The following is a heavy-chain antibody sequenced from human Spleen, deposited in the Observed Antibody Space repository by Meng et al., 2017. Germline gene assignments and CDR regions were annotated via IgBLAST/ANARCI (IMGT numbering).Heavy chain of an antibody. V-gene: IGHV4-34*01. CDR1: GGSFSGYY. D-gene: IGHD3-16*01. CDR2: INHSGSA. Sequence: SETLSLTCAVYGGSFSGYYWSWIRQPPGKGLEWIGEINHSGSAKYNPSLKSRVTISVDTSKNQFSLKLSSVTAADTAVYYCASGMKGGSGASFDYWGQGMLVTVSS. CDR3: ASGMKGGSGASFDY. J-gene: IGHJ4*02.